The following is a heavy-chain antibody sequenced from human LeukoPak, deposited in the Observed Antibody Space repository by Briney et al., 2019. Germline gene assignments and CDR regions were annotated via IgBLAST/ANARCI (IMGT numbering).Heavy chain of an antibody. CDR3: ARLYGDWFDP. CDR2: ISGGSGTI. V-gene: IGHV3-48*01. CDR1: GFTFTNYN. Sequence: GGSLRLSCAASGFTFTNYNMNWVRQAPGKGLEWISYISGGSGTIYYADSVRGRFTVSRDNAKDSLWLQMDSLRVEDTAVYFCARLYGDWFDPWGPGTLVTVSS. J-gene: IGHJ5*02. D-gene: IGHD4-17*01.